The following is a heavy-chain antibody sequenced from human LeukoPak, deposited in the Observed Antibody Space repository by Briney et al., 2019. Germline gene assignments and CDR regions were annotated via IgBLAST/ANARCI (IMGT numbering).Heavy chain of an antibody. D-gene: IGHD5-18*01. Sequence: SETLTLTCAVYGGSFSGYYWSWLRQVPGKGLEWIGEINQSGRTNYNPSLKSRVTISVDTSKNKISLKLSFVTATDTAIYYCARGWFAFRHNSYGDDNAFDTWGQGTMVTVSS. CDR3: ARGWFAFRHNSYGDDNAFDT. CDR2: INQSGRT. J-gene: IGHJ3*02. CDR1: GGSFSGYY. V-gene: IGHV4-34*01.